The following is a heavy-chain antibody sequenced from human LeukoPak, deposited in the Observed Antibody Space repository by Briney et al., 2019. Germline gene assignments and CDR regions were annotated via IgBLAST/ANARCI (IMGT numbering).Heavy chain of an antibody. Sequence: SETLSLTCTVSDGSISNYYWSWIRQPAGKGLEWIGRIYTSGSTNYNPSLRSRVTISVDMSKNQIFLKLNSVTAADTAVYHCASPSGGRYRDDALDIWGQGTMVTVSS. D-gene: IGHD3-10*01. CDR3: ASPSGGRYRDDALDI. J-gene: IGHJ3*02. CDR2: IYTSGST. CDR1: DGSISNYY. V-gene: IGHV4-4*07.